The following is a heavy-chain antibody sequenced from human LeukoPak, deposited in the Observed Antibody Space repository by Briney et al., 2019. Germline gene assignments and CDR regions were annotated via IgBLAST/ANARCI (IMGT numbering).Heavy chain of an antibody. CDR1: GFTFDDYA. D-gene: IGHD3-10*01. Sequence: GGSLRLSCAASGFTFDDYAMHWVRQAPGKGLEWVSLISWDGGSTYYADSVKGRFTISRDNSKNSLYLQMNSLSAEDTALYYCAKDSSGTARLHGNYYYYCYMDVWGKGTTVTVSS. CDR3: AKDSSGTARLHGNYYYYCYMDV. CDR2: ISWDGGST. J-gene: IGHJ6*03. V-gene: IGHV3-43D*04.